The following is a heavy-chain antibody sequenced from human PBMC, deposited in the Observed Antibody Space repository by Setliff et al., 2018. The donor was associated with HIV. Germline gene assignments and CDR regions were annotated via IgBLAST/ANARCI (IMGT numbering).Heavy chain of an antibody. CDR1: GGSIRSNIYY. Sequence: SETLSLTCSVSGGSIRSNIYYWGWIRQPPGKGLEWIGSISYSGNTYSSPSLKSRVIISVDASTNQVSLKLSSVTAADTAVYYCERHVKNDLWSVHHTFDSWGQGTLVTVSS. J-gene: IGHJ4*02. V-gene: IGHV4-39*01. D-gene: IGHD3-3*01. CDR3: ERHVKNDLWSVHHTFDS. CDR2: ISYSGNT.